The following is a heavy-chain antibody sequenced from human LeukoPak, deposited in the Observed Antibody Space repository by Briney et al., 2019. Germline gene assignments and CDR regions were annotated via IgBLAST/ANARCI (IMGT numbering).Heavy chain of an antibody. J-gene: IGHJ6*02. D-gene: IGHD6-19*01. CDR3: ARQRLAARSAVAGRVYYGMDV. CDR1: GGSISSYY. CDR2: IYYSGST. Sequence: PSETLSLTCTVSGGSISSYYWSWIRQPPGKGLEWIGYIYYSGSTNYNPSLKSRVTISVDTSKNQFSLKLSSVTAADTAVYYCARQRLAARSAVAGRVYYGMDVWGQGTTVTVSS. V-gene: IGHV4-59*08.